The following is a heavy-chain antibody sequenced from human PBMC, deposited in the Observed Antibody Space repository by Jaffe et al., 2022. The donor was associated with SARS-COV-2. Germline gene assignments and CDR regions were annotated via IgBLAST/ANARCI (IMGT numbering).Heavy chain of an antibody. CDR1: GGTFSSYA. CDR2: IIPIFGTA. D-gene: IGHD6-19*01. V-gene: IGHV1-69*01. CDR3: ARTAPRAVASPLGDYYYYGMDV. J-gene: IGHJ6*02. Sequence: QVQLVQSGAEVKKPGSSVKVSCKASGGTFSSYAISWVRQAPGQGLEWMGGIIPIFGTANYAQKFQGRVTITADESTSTAYMELSSLRSEDTAVYYCARTAPRAVASPLGDYYYYGMDVWGQGTTVTVSS.